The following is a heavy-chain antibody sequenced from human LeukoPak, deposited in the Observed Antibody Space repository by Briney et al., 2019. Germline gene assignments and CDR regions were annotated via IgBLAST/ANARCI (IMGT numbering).Heavy chain of an antibody. CDR3: ARDNPTVTTRLDYYYYGMDV. Sequence: GASVNVSCKASGYTFTSYGISWVRQAPGQGLEWMGWISAYNGNTNYAQKLQGRVTMTTDTSTSTAYMELRSLRSDDTAVYYCARDNPTVTTRLDYYYYGMDVWGQGTTVTVPS. V-gene: IGHV1-18*01. CDR2: ISAYNGNT. CDR1: GYTFTSYG. D-gene: IGHD4-11*01. J-gene: IGHJ6*02.